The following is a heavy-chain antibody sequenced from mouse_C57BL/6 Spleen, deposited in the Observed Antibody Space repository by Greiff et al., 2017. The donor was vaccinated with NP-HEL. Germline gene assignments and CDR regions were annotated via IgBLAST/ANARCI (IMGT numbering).Heavy chain of an antibody. CDR2: ISYDGSN. Sequence: DSGPGLVKPSQSLSLTCSVTGYSITSGYYWNWIRQFPGNKLEWMGYISYDGSNNYNPSLKNRISITRDTSKNQFFLKLNSVTTEDTATYYCARGVTTVVAFDYWGQGTTLTVSS. J-gene: IGHJ2*01. D-gene: IGHD1-1*01. CDR1: GYSITSGYY. V-gene: IGHV3-6*01. CDR3: ARGVTTVVAFDY.